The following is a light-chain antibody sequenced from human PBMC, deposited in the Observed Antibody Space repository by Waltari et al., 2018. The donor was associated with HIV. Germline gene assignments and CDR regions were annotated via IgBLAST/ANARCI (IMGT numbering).Light chain of an antibody. CDR1: NIGSKT. CDR3: QVWDGNSDHQV. CDR2: DDA. Sequence: SYVLTQPPSVSVAPGQTAMITCGGNNIGSKTVQWYQQKPGQAPILVIYDDADRPSGIPERVSGSNSGNTATLTSSRVEAGDEADYFCQVWDGNSDHQVFGGGTKLTVL. V-gene: IGLV3-21*02. J-gene: IGLJ3*02.